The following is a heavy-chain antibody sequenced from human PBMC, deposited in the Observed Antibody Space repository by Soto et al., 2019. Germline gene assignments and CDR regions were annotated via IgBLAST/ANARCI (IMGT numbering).Heavy chain of an antibody. CDR1: GFTFSDYY. J-gene: IGHJ4*02. D-gene: IGHD3-3*01. CDR2: ISSSSSYT. V-gene: IGHV3-11*05. CDR3: ARDGGGSTYYDFWSGYYNYYFDY. Sequence: KPGGSLRLSCAASGFTFSDYYMSWIRQAPGKGLEWVSYISSSSSYTNYADSVKGRFTISRDNAKNSLYLQMNSLRAEDTAVYYCARDGGGSTYYDFWSGYYNYYFDYWGQGTLVTVSS.